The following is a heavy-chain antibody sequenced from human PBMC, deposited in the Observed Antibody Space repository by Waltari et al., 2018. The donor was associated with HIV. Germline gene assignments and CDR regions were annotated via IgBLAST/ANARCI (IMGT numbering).Heavy chain of an antibody. D-gene: IGHD6-19*01. CDR1: DFTFYSYD. Sequence: QVQLVESGGGVVQPGRSLRRSCAASDFTFYSYDLHWVRQAPGKGLEWVSLISHDSTTKYYADSVGGRFTISRDNSKNTLYLEMSGPRADDTAVYFCARDLKSVAVSSDEWVFDLWGQGTMVTVSS. CDR2: ISHDSTTK. CDR3: ARDLKSVAVSSDEWVFDL. J-gene: IGHJ3*01. V-gene: IGHV3-30-3*01.